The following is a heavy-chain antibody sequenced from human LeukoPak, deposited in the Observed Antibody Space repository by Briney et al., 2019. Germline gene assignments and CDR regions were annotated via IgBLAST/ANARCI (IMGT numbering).Heavy chain of an antibody. Sequence: SETLSLTCAVSGGSISSGGYSWSWIRQPPGKGLERIGYIYHSGSTYYNPSLKSRVTISVDRSKNQFSLKLSSVTAADTAVYYCARDLRDSSGYHNRELGWWYFDLWGRGTLVTVSS. CDR1: GGSISSGGYS. D-gene: IGHD3-22*01. J-gene: IGHJ2*01. CDR3: ARDLRDSSGYHNRELGWWYFDL. CDR2: IYHSGST. V-gene: IGHV4-30-2*01.